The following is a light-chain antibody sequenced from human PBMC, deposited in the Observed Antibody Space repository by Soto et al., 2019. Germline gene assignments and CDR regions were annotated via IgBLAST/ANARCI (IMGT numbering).Light chain of an antibody. J-gene: IGLJ3*02. CDR1: SSDVGSYNF. CDR2: EVT. V-gene: IGLV2-14*01. Sequence: QSALTQPNSVSGSPGQSITISCTGTSSDVGSYNFVSWFQQHPGKAPKLIIYEVTNRPSGVSYRFSGSKSGNTASLTISGLQVEAGADYYCTSFTTPNTGVFAGGTQRTFL. CDR3: TSFTTPNTGV.